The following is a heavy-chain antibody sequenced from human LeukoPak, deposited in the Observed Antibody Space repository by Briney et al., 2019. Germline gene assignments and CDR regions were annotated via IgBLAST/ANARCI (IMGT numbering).Heavy chain of an antibody. V-gene: IGHV1-18*01. Sequence: ASVKVSCKACGYTFTSYGISGVRQAPGQGLEWRGWISAYNGNTNYTQKPEGRVTITTDTSTSTAYMELRSLRSDDTAVYNCAREGDSSGWYIMRYYYNGMDVWGQGTTVT. D-gene: IGHD6-19*01. J-gene: IGHJ6*02. CDR2: ISAYNGNT. CDR1: GYTFTSYG. CDR3: AREGDSSGWYIMRYYYNGMDV.